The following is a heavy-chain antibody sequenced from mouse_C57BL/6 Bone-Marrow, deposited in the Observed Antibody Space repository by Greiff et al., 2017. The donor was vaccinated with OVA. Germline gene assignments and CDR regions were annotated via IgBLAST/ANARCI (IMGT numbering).Heavy chain of an antibody. CDR3: AKGPYSNYRADWYFDV. CDR1: GFTFSNYW. Sequence: EVKLMESGGGLVQPGGSMKLSCVASGFTFSNYWMNWVRQSPEKGLEWVAQIRLKSDNYATHYAESVKGRFTISRDDSKSSVYLQMNNLRAEDTGIYYCAKGPYSNYRADWYFDVWGTGTTVTVSS. J-gene: IGHJ1*03. V-gene: IGHV6-3*01. D-gene: IGHD2-5*01. CDR2: IRLKSDNYAT.